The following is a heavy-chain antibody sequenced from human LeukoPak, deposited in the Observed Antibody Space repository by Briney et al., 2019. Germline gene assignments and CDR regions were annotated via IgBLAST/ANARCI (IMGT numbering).Heavy chain of an antibody. V-gene: IGHV4-59*11. D-gene: IGHD7-27*01. Sequence: PSETLSLTCTVSGGSITSHNWNWIRQSQEKGLEWIGYIYSSGNTKYSPSLKSRVTISIDTSKNQFSLTLSSVTAADTAVYYCARSGAKAVVLGWFDPWGQGTLVTVSS. J-gene: IGHJ5*02. CDR2: IYSSGNT. CDR3: ARSGAKAVVLGWFDP. CDR1: GGSITSHN.